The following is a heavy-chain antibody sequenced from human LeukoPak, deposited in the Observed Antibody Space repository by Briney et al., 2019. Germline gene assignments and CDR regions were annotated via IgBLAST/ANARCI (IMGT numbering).Heavy chain of an antibody. V-gene: IGHV3-23*01. CDR1: GFTFSDYS. J-gene: IGHJ4*02. CDR3: AIREPIGY. D-gene: IGHD6-13*01. Sequence: GGSLRLSCTTPGFTFSDYSMSWFRQAPGKGPEWVSAISGSGDRTDYADSVRGRFTISRDNSKSTLYLQMNSLRVEDTAIYYCAIREPIGYWGQGSLVTVSP. CDR2: ISGSGDRT.